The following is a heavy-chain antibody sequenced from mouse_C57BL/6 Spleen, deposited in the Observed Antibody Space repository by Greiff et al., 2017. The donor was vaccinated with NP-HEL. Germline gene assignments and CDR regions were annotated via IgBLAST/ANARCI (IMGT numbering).Heavy chain of an antibody. D-gene: IGHD2-4*01. Sequence: VQLQQPGAELVRPGTSVKLSCKASGYTFTSYWMHWVRQRPGQGLEWIGVIYPAGSYTNYNQKFKGKATLTVDTTSSTAYMQLSSLTSEDSAVYDSAYDYADYYAMDYWGQGTSVTVSS. V-gene: IGHV1-59*01. J-gene: IGHJ4*01. CDR1: GYTFTSYW. CDR2: IYPAGSYT. CDR3: AYDYADYYAMDY.